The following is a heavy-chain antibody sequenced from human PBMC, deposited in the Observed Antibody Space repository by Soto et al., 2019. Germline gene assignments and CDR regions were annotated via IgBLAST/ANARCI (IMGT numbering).Heavy chain of an antibody. J-gene: IGHJ4*02. Sequence: GESLKISCEGSGYSFTTYWIGWVRQMPGKGLEWMGIIYPGDSDTRYSPSFQGQVTISADKSISTAYLQWSSLKASDTAMYYCARLSTSDWYAFDYWGQGTLVTVSS. V-gene: IGHV5-51*01. CDR2: IYPGDSDT. CDR1: GYSFTTYW. CDR3: ARLSTSDWYAFDY. D-gene: IGHD6-19*01.